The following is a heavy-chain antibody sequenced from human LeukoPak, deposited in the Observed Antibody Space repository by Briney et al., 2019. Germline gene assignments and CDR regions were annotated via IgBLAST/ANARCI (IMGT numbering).Heavy chain of an antibody. Sequence: GGSLRLSCAPSGFPFRTFGMNWVRRAPDKGLGWVAFIQYDDSIEYYADSVKGRFTISRDNSKNTLYLQMNSLRGDDTAVYYCAKDQGVVGSYDYWGHGTLVTASS. CDR1: GFPFRTFG. CDR3: AKDQGVVGSYDY. CDR2: IQYDDSIE. V-gene: IGHV3-30*02. J-gene: IGHJ4*01. D-gene: IGHD3-10*01.